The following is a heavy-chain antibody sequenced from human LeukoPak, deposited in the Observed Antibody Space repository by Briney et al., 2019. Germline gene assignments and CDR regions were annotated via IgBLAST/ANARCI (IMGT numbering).Heavy chain of an antibody. CDR2: IRYDGSNK. CDR1: GFTFSSYG. D-gene: IGHD3-10*01. V-gene: IGHV3-30*02. Sequence: GGSLRLSCAASGFTFSSYGMHWVRQAPGKGLEWVAFIRYDGSNKYYADSVKGRFTISRDNSKNTLYLQMNSLRAEDTAVYFCARGSYGSGTFDYWGQGTLVTVSS. CDR3: ARGSYGSGTFDY. J-gene: IGHJ4*02.